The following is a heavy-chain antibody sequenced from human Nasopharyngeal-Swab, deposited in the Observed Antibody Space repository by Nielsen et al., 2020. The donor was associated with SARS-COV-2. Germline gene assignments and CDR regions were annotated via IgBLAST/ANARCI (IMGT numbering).Heavy chain of an antibody. D-gene: IGHD5-12*01. CDR3: AREGEYGAYDAPDY. CDR1: GDTFTNSA. V-gene: IGHV1-69*10. Sequence: SVKVSCKTSGDTFTNSAISWVRQAPGQGLEWMGGIVHALGLPNYAQEFRGRVTISADRSTTTSYLELSSLRSEDTAIYYCAREGEYGAYDAPDYWGQGTLVTVSS. CDR2: IVHALGLP. J-gene: IGHJ4*02.